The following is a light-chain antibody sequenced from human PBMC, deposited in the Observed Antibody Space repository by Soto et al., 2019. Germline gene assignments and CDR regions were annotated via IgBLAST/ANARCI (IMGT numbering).Light chain of an antibody. V-gene: IGKV1-9*01. CDR1: QDISMY. CDR3: QQLESYPST. J-gene: IGKJ4*01. CDR2: AAS. Sequence: QLTHSPSSLSASVGDRVTITCQASQDISMYLNWYQHKPGKAPKLLIYAASTLQSGVPSRFSGSGSGTDFTLTISSLQPEDFATYYCQQLESYPSTFGGGTKVDIK.